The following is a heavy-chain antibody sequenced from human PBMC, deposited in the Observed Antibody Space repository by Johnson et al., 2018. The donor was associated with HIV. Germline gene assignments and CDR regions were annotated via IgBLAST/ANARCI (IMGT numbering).Heavy chain of an antibody. CDR3: ARGARGDLEWLLSGHAFDI. CDR2: IKQDGSEK. J-gene: IGHJ3*02. V-gene: IGHV3-7*01. CDR1: GFTFSSYW. D-gene: IGHD3-3*01. Sequence: MLLVESGGGVVQPGGSLRVSCAASGFTFSSYWMNWVRQAPGKGLEWVAKIKQDGSEKYYVDSVKGRFTISRDNAKNSLYLQMNSLRAEDTAVYYCARGARGDLEWLLSGHAFDIWGQGTMVTVSS.